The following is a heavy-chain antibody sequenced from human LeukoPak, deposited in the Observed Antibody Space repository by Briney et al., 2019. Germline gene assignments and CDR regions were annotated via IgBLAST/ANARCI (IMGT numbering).Heavy chain of an antibody. V-gene: IGHV3-11*01. D-gene: IGHD6-13*01. Sequence: PGGSLRLSCAASGFTFSDYYMSWIRQAPGKGLEWVSYISSNGNTMYYADSVKGRFTISSANAKNSLYLQMNSLRADDTAVYYCVRFVSAATAGRSTGFDSWGQGTLVTVSS. CDR3: VRFVSAATAGRSTGFDS. CDR2: ISSNGNTM. J-gene: IGHJ5*01. CDR1: GFTFSDYY.